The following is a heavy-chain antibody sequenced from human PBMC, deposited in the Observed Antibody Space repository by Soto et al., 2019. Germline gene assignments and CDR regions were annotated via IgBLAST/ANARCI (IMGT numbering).Heavy chain of an antibody. CDR3: ARHYSSGSRNWFDP. V-gene: IGHV4-39*01. D-gene: IGHD6-19*01. J-gene: IGHJ5*02. CDR2: IYYSGST. Sequence: EALSLTCSVSGGSINSISYFWGWFRQPPGKGLEWIVSIYYSGSTYYNPSLRSRVTISVDTSKNQFSLKLSSVTAADTAVFYCARHYSSGSRNWFDPWGQGTLVTVSS. CDR1: GGSINSISYF.